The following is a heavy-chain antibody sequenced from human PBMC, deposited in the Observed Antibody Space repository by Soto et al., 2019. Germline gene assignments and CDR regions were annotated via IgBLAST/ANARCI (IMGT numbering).Heavy chain of an antibody. CDR3: AIDRGGSYLGNWFDP. CDR2: ISSSSSTI. CDR1: GFTFSSYS. J-gene: IGHJ5*02. V-gene: IGHV3-48*02. Sequence: EVQLVESGGGLVQPGGSLRLSCAASGFTFSSYSMNWVRQAPGKGLEWVSYISSSSSTIYYADSVKGRFTISRDNAKNSLYLQMNSLRDEDTAVYYCAIDRGGSYLGNWFDPWGQGTLVTVSS. D-gene: IGHD1-26*01.